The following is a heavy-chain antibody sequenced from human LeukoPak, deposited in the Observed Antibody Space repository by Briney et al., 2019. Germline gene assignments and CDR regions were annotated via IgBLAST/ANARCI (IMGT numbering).Heavy chain of an antibody. Sequence: GGSLRLSCAASGFTFDDYAMHWVRQAPGKGLEWASLISGDGGSTYYADSVKGRFTISRDNSKNSLYLQMNSLRTEDTALYYCAKDKYYDSSDGIDYWGQGTLVTVSS. J-gene: IGHJ4*02. D-gene: IGHD3-22*01. CDR1: GFTFDDYA. V-gene: IGHV3-43*02. CDR2: ISGDGGST. CDR3: AKDKYYDSSDGIDY.